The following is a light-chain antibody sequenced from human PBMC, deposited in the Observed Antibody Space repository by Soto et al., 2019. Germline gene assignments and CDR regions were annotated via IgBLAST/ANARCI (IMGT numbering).Light chain of an antibody. Sequence: EIVMTQSPATLSVSPGERATLSCRASQSVSSNLAWYQQKPGQAPMLLIYDASTRATGIPARFSGSGSGTEFTLTISSLQSEDFSLYYCQHYNHWPLTFGGGTKVEIK. CDR2: DAS. CDR3: QHYNHWPLT. J-gene: IGKJ4*01. CDR1: QSVSSN. V-gene: IGKV3-15*01.